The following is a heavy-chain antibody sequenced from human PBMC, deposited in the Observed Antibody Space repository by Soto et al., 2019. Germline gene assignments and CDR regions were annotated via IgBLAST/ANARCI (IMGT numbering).Heavy chain of an antibody. CDR1: GGSISSYY. CDR2: IYYSGST. J-gene: IGHJ5*02. CDR3: ARHVSPTVDWFDP. V-gene: IGHV4-59*08. D-gene: IGHD4-17*01. Sequence: SETLSLTCTVSGGSISSYYWSWIRQPPGKGLEWIGYIYYSGSTNYNPSLKSRVTISVDTSKNQFSLKLSSVTAADTAVYYCARHVSPTVDWFDPWGQGTLVTVSS.